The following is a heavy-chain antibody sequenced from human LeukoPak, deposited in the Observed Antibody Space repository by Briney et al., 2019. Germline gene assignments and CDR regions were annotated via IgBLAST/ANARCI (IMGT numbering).Heavy chain of an antibody. CDR3: AREMTIITYSFDS. D-gene: IGHD5-24*01. CDR2: ISETGGTI. Sequence: GGSLRLSCAPSGFTYSNYAMSWVRQAPGKGLEWVSAISETGGTIHYADSVRGRFTISRDNSKNTLYLQMNSLRAEDTAVYYCAREMTIITYSFDSWGQGTLVTVSS. J-gene: IGHJ4*02. CDR1: GFTYSNYA. V-gene: IGHV3-23*01.